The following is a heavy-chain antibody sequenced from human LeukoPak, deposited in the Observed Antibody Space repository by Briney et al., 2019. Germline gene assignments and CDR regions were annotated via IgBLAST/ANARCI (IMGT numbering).Heavy chain of an antibody. CDR2: IIPIFGTA. D-gene: IGHD2-2*01. CDR3: ARDRYCSSTSCRFQQNWFDP. Sequence: ASVKVSCKASGGTFSSYAISWVRQAPGQGLEWMGGIIPIFGTANYAQKFQGRVTITADKSTSTAYMELSSLRSEDTAVYYCARDRYCSSTSCRFQQNWFDPWGQGTLVTVSS. CDR1: GGTFSSYA. J-gene: IGHJ5*02. V-gene: IGHV1-69*06.